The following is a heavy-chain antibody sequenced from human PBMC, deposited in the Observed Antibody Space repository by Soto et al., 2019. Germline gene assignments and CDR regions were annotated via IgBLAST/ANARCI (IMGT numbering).Heavy chain of an antibody. V-gene: IGHV1-69*12. D-gene: IGHD3-3*01. Sequence: QVQLVQSGAEVKKPGSSVKVSCKASGGSFSSYAISWVRQAPGQGLEWMGGIIPIFGTANYAQKFQGRVTITADESTSTAYMELSSLRSEDTAVYYCARHRARFSEWLNFDYWGQGTLVTVSS. J-gene: IGHJ4*02. CDR1: GGSFSSYA. CDR2: IIPIFGTA. CDR3: ARHRARFSEWLNFDY.